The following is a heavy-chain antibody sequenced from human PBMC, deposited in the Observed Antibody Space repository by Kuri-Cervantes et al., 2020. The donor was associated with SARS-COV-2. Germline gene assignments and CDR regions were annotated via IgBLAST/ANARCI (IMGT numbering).Heavy chain of an antibody. J-gene: IGHJ5*02. CDR2: IYYSGST. CDR3: AIRAYYDFWSGYRAYNWFDH. V-gene: IGHV4-59*12. CDR1: GGSISSYY. Sequence: ESLKTPLSVSGGSISSYYWSWIRQPPGKGLEWIGYIYYSGSTNYNPSLKSRVPISVDTSKNQFSLKLSSVTAADTAVYYCAIRAYYDFWSGYRAYNWFDHWGQGTLVTVSS. D-gene: IGHD3-3*01.